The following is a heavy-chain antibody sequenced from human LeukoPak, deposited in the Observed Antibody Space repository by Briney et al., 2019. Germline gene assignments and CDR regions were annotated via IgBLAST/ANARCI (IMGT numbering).Heavy chain of an antibody. Sequence: GGSLRLSCTASGFTLGDYAMSWVRQAPGKGLEWVGFIRSKAYGGTTEYAASVKGRFTISRDDSKFIASLHMNSLRTEDTAVYYCTRLYSESSSWALDNWGQGTLVTVSS. CDR2: IRSKAYGGTT. CDR1: GFTLGDYA. D-gene: IGHD6-13*01. CDR3: TRLYSESSSWALDN. J-gene: IGHJ4*02. V-gene: IGHV3-49*04.